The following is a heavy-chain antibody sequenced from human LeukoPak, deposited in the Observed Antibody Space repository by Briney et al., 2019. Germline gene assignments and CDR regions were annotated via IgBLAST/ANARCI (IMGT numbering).Heavy chain of an antibody. CDR3: ARDKVGTTGY. D-gene: IGHD1-1*01. CDR2: ISSSSSYI. CDR1: GFTFSSYS. J-gene: IGHJ4*02. V-gene: IGHV3-21*01. Sequence: GGSLRLSCAASGFTFSSYSMNWVRQAPGKGLEWVSSISSSSSYIYYADSVKGRFTISRDNAKKSLYLQMNSLRAEDTAVYYCARDKVGTTGYWGQGTLVTVSS.